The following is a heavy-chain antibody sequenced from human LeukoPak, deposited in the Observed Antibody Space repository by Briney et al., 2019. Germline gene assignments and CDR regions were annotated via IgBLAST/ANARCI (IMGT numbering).Heavy chain of an antibody. Sequence: SETLSLTCTVSGGSISSYYWSWIRQPPGKGLEWIGYIYYSGSTNYNPSLKSRVTISVDTSKNQFSLKLSSVTAADTAVYYCARHKDYYYYGMDVWGQGTTVTVSS. CDR1: GGSISSYY. V-gene: IGHV4-59*08. CDR3: ARHKDYYYYGMDV. J-gene: IGHJ6*02. CDR2: IYYSGST.